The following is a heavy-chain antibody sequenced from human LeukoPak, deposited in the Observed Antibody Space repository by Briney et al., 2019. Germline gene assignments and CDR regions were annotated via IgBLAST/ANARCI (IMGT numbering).Heavy chain of an antibody. CDR1: GYTFTSYY. J-gene: IGHJ1*01. D-gene: IGHD6-19*01. CDR3: ARVGPWSSGWQWGFQH. V-gene: IGHV1-46*01. CDR2: INPSGGST. Sequence: ASVKVSRKASGYTFTSYYMHWVRQAPGQGLEWMGIINPSGGSTSYAQKSQGRVTMTRDTSTSTVYMELSSLRSEDTAVYYCARVGPWSSGWQWGFQHWGQGTLVTVSS.